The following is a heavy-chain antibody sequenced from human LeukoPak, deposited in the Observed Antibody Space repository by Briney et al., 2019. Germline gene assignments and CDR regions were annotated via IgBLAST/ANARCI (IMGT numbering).Heavy chain of an antibody. D-gene: IGHD6-13*01. CDR1: GFTFRSCL. J-gene: IGHJ4*02. CDR3: ALLGADTWYALDC. Sequence: GGSLTETFTCCGFTFRSCLVHYVDQAPGKGLVWISRINSDGSSTSYADSVKGRFTISRDNAKNTLYLQMNNLRAEDTAVYYCALLGADTWYALDCGGQGTLVTVFS. CDR2: INSDGSST. V-gene: IGHV3-74*01.